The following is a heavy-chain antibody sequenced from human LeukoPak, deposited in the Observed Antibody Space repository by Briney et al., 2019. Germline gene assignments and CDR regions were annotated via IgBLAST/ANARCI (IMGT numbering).Heavy chain of an antibody. D-gene: IGHD2-2*01. CDR1: GFTFSSYA. CDR3: AKVETSGGANCYALDY. Sequence: QPGGSLRLSCAASGFTFSSYAMTWVRQAPAKGLEWVSAISGSDGSTYYADSVKGRFTISRDDSQNTLYLQMNSLSAEDTAVYYCAKVETSGGANCYALDYWGQGTLVTVSS. J-gene: IGHJ4*02. CDR2: ISGSDGST. V-gene: IGHV3-23*01.